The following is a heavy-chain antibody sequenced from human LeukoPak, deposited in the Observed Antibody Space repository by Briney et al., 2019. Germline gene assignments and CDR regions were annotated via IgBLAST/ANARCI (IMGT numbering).Heavy chain of an antibody. Sequence: PGGSLRLSCVGSGFTFSRYWLNWVRQAPGKGLEWVGRIKSKTDGGSTDYAAPVKGRFTISRDDSKNTLYPQMNSLKTEDTAVYYCTTDQVTGTDFDYWGQGTLVTVSS. V-gene: IGHV3-15*07. D-gene: IGHD1-20*01. J-gene: IGHJ4*02. CDR1: GFTFSRYW. CDR3: TTDQVTGTDFDY. CDR2: IKSKTDGGST.